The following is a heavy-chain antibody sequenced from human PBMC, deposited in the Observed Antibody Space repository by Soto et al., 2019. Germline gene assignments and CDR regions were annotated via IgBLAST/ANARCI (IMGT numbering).Heavy chain of an antibody. D-gene: IGHD3-3*01. CDR2: ISSSSSYI. CDR1: GFTVSRNY. J-gene: IGHJ1*01. V-gene: IGHV3-21*01. Sequence: GGSLRISCAASGFTVSRNYMTCVRRAPGKGLEWVSSISSSSSYIYYADSVKGRFTISRDNAKNSLYLQMNGLRAEDTAVYYCACFFLFYAARRDQLYF. CDR3: ACFFLFYAARRDQLYF.